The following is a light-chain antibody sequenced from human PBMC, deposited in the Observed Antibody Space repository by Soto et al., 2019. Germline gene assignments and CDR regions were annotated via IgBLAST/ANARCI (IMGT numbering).Light chain of an antibody. CDR2: DVS. CDR3: SSYTSSSTA. V-gene: IGLV2-14*01. CDR1: SCDVGGYNY. J-gene: IGLJ2*01. Sequence: QSALTQPASVSGSPGQSITISCTGTSCDVGGYNYVSWYQQHPGKAPKLMIYDVSNRPSGVSNRFSGSKSGNTASLTISGLQAEDEADYYCSSYTSSSTAFGGGTKVTV.